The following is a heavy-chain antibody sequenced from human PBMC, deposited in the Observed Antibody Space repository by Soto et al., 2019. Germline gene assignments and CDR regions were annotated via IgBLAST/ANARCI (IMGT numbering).Heavy chain of an antibody. CDR3: ARPTYCSSTHCSPFDY. Sequence: GASVKVSCKSSGGTFSSYAISWVRQAPGQGLEWMGGIIPIFGTANYAQKFQGRVTITADKSTSTAYMELSSLRSEDTAVYYCARPTYCSSTHCSPFDYWGQGTLVTVSS. D-gene: IGHD2-2*01. V-gene: IGHV1-69*06. CDR1: GGTFSSYA. J-gene: IGHJ4*02. CDR2: IIPIFGTA.